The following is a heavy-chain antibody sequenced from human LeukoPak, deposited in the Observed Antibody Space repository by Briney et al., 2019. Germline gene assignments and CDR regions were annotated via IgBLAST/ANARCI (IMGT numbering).Heavy chain of an antibody. CDR2: RYHSGNT. J-gene: IGHJ6*02. CDR1: GGSISSGGYS. V-gene: IGHV4-30-2*01. D-gene: IGHD3-10*01. CDR3: ARERSITMVRGASYGMDV. Sequence: PSETLSLTCAVSGGSISSGGYSWTWIRRPPGKGLEWLGYRYHSGNTYYNPSLQSRVTISVDRSKNQFSLKLSSVTAADTAVYYCARERSITMVRGASYGMDVWGQGITVTVSS.